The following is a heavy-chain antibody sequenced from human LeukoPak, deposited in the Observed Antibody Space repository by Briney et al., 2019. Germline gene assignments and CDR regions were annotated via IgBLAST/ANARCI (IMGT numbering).Heavy chain of an antibody. Sequence: GGSLRLSCAASGFIFSSYAMHWVRQAPGRGLEWVAVISYDGSNKYYADSVKGRFTISRDNSKNTLYLQMNSLRAEDTAVYYCARGEDIAAAGTNLFDYWGQGTLVTVSS. D-gene: IGHD6-13*01. CDR2: ISYDGSNK. J-gene: IGHJ4*02. CDR3: ARGEDIAAAGTNLFDY. V-gene: IGHV3-30-3*01. CDR1: GFIFSSYA.